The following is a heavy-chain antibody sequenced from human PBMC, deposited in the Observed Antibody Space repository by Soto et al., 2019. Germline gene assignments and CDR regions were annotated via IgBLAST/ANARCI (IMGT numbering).Heavy chain of an antibody. CDR1: SKSFSGYY. V-gene: IGHV4-34*01. CDR3: ARDKITGLFDY. J-gene: IGHJ4*02. CDR2: INHSGST. Sequence: SETLSITCAFYSKSFSGYYWTWIRQTPGTGLEWIGEINHSGSTNYNPSLKSRVTISVDTSKNQFSLKLTSVTAADTAVYYCARDKITGLFDYWGQGTLVTVS. D-gene: IGHD2-8*02.